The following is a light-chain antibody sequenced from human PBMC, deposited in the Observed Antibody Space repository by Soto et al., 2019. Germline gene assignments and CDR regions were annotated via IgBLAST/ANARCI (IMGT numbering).Light chain of an antibody. V-gene: IGKV3-20*01. CDR2: GAS. J-gene: IGKJ2*01. CDR1: QSVSSSY. CDR3: QQYGSSPRMYT. Sequence: EIVLTQSPGTLSLSPGERATLSCRASQSVSSSYLAWYQQKPGQAPRLLIYGASSRATGSPDRFSGSGSGTDFTLTISRLEPEDFAVYYCQQYGSSPRMYTFGQGTKLEIK.